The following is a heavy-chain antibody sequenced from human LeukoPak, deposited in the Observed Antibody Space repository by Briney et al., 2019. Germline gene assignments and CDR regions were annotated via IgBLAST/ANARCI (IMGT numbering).Heavy chain of an antibody. Sequence: GRSLRLSCAASGFTSSSYGMHWVRQAPGKGLEWVAVIWYDGSNKYYADSVKGRFTISRDNSKNTLYLQMNSLRAEDTAVYYCARESGTAVADSFDYWGQGTLVTVSS. V-gene: IGHV3-33*01. J-gene: IGHJ4*02. CDR1: GFTSSSYG. CDR2: IWYDGSNK. CDR3: ARESGTAVADSFDY. D-gene: IGHD6-19*01.